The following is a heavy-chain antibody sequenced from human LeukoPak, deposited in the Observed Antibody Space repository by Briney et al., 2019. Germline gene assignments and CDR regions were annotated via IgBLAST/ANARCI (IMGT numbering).Heavy chain of an antibody. CDR1: GYTFTNFG. J-gene: IGHJ4*02. D-gene: IGHD1-1*01. CDR2: ISAYSGNP. Sequence: ASVKVSCKASGYTFTNFGVAWVRQAPGQGLEWMAWISAYSGNPNYAQKFQGRVTMTTDTSTSTAYMELRNLTSDETAVYFCARGGGTRVYYFDYWGQGTLVTVSS. V-gene: IGHV1-18*01. CDR3: ARGGGTRVYYFDY.